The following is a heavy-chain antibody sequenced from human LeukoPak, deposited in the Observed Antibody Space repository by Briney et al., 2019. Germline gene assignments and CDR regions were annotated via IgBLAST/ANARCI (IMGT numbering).Heavy chain of an antibody. CDR3: ARDLRIAARRDYYYYMDV. Sequence: ASVKVSCKASGGTFSSYAISWVRQAPGQGLEWMGGIIPIFGTANYAQKFQGRVTITTDESTSTAYMELSSLRSEDTAVYYCARDLRIAARRDYYYYMDVWGKGTTVTVSS. CDR2: IIPIFGTA. V-gene: IGHV1-69*05. J-gene: IGHJ6*03. D-gene: IGHD6-6*01. CDR1: GGTFSSYA.